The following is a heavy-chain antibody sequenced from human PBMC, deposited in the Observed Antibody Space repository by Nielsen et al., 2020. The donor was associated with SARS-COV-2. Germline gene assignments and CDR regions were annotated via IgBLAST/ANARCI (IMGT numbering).Heavy chain of an antibody. D-gene: IGHD6-13*01. CDR3: ARGGFSRTSNIDF. CDR2: VKPVDGST. CDR1: GYPFSSVY. Sequence: ASVKVSCKASGYPFSSVYIYWVRQAPGKGLEWMGIVKPVDGSTNYVQKFQGRVTMARDTSTSTVYMELSSLRSKDKAVYYCARGGFSRTSNIDFWGQGTLVTVSS. J-gene: IGHJ4*02. V-gene: IGHV1-46*01.